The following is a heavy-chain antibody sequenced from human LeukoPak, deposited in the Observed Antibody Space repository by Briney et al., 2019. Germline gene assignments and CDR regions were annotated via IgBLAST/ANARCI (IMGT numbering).Heavy chain of an antibody. CDR3: ARHLRYYGAFDI. Sequence: SETLSLTCTVSGDSISSGNYYWSWIRQPPGKGLEWIGYIYYTGSTSYNPSLKSRVTISVDTSKNQFSLKLSSVTAADTAVYYCARHLRYYGAFDIWGQGTMVTVSS. J-gene: IGHJ3*02. CDR2: IYYTGST. CDR1: GDSISSGNYY. V-gene: IGHV4-30-4*01. D-gene: IGHD3-10*01.